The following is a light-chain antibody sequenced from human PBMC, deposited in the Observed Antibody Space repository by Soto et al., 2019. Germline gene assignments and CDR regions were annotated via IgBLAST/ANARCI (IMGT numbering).Light chain of an antibody. Sequence: ETVLTQSPGTLSLSPGERASLSCRASQSISGRYLAWYQQKPGQAPRLLIYDASSRATGIPDRFSGSGSGTDFILTISRLEPEDFAVYYCQQYGSSPLTFGVGTKVEIK. V-gene: IGKV3-20*01. CDR3: QQYGSSPLT. J-gene: IGKJ4*01. CDR2: DAS. CDR1: QSISGRY.